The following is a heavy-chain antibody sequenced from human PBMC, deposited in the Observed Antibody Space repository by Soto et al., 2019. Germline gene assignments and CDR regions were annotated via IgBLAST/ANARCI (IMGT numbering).Heavy chain of an antibody. CDR3: AREGLSVSRAARPAYYYYYYYKDV. Sequence: PGGSLRLSCAASGFTFSSYWMHWVRQAPGKGLVWVSRINSGGSSTSYADSVKGRFTISRDNAKNTLYLQMNSLRAEDTAVYYCAREGLSVSRAARPAYYYYYYYKDVWGKGTTVTVSS. CDR1: GFTFSSYW. V-gene: IGHV3-74*01. J-gene: IGHJ6*03. D-gene: IGHD6-6*01. CDR2: INSGGSST.